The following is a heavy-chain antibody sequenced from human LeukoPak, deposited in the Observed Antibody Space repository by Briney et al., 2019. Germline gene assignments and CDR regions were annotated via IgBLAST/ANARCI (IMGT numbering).Heavy chain of an antibody. D-gene: IGHD3-10*02. CDR2: ISSSGSTI. V-gene: IGHV3-48*03. J-gene: IGHJ6*04. Sequence: GGSLRLSCAASGFTFSSYEMNWVRQAPGKGLEWVSYISSSGSTIYYADSVKGRFTISRDNAKSSPYLQMNSLRAEDTAVYYCAELGITMIGGVWGKGTTVTISS. CDR3: AELGITMIGGV. CDR1: GFTFSSYE.